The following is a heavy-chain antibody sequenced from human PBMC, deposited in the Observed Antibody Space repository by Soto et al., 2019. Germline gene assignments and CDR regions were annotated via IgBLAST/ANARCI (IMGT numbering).Heavy chain of an antibody. CDR2: IIPIFGTA. CDR1: GGTFSSYA. J-gene: IGHJ6*02. V-gene: IGHV1-69*06. CDR3: ARAEEVAGAGTEYYYGMDV. Sequence: QVQLVQSGAEVKKPGSSVKVSCKASGGTFSSYAISWVRQAPGQGLEWMGGIIPIFGTANYAQKFQGRVTITADKSTSTAYMELSSLRSEDTAVYYCARAEEVAGAGTEYYYGMDVWGQGTTVTVSS. D-gene: IGHD6-13*01.